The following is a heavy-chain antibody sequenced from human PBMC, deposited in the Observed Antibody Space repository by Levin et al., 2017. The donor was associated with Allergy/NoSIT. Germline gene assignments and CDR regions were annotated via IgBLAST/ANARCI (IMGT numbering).Heavy chain of an antibody. CDR1: GFTFSGSA. CDR3: TSGDYGDYDYDYYMDV. Sequence: TGGSLRLSCAASGFTFSGSAMHWVRQASGKGLEWVGRIRSKANSYATAYAASVKGRFTISRDDSKNTAYLQMNSLKTEDTAVYYCTSGDYGDYDYDYYMDVWGKGTTVTVSS. J-gene: IGHJ6*03. D-gene: IGHD4-17*01. CDR2: IRSKANSYAT. V-gene: IGHV3-73*01.